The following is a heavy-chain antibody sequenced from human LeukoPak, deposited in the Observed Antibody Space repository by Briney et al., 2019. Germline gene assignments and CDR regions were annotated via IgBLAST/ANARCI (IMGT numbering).Heavy chain of an antibody. J-gene: IGHJ6*02. CDR1: GGTFSSYA. Sequence: GASVKVSCKASGGTFSSYAISWVRQAPGQGLEWMGGIIPIFGTANYAQKFQGRVTITADESTSTAYMELSSLRCEDTAVYYCAPLGAFGYYYGMDVWGQGTTVTVSS. V-gene: IGHV1-69*13. CDR2: IIPIFGTA. CDR3: APLGAFGYYYGMDV. D-gene: IGHD3-10*01.